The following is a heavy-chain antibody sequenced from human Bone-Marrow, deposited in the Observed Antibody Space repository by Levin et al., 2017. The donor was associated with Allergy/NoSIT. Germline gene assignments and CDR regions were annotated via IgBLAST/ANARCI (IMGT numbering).Heavy chain of an antibody. V-gene: IGHV1-69*08. Sequence: SVKVSCKASGGTFSSYTVGWVRQAPGQGLEWMGRIIPIIGTTEYAQKFQGRVSITADKTTNTAHLELSSLTPDATAVYYCARGPRDRGYRDWGQGTLVIVSS. CDR3: ARGPRDRGYRD. CDR2: IIPIIGTT. CDR1: GGTFSSYT. D-gene: IGHD5-12*01. J-gene: IGHJ4*02.